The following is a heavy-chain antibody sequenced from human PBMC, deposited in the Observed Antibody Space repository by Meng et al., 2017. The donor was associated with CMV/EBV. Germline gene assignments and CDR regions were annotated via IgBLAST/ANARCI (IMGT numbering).Heavy chain of an antibody. J-gene: IGHJ6*02. Sequence: GESLKISCAASGFTFSSYAMHWVRQAPGKGLEWVAVISYDGSNKYYADSVKGRFTISRDNSKNTLYLQMNSLRAEDTAVYYCAGGSHYYYYGMDVWGQGTTVTV. CDR3: AGGSHYYYYGMDV. V-gene: IGHV3-30*04. CDR2: ISYDGSNK. CDR1: GFTFSSYA.